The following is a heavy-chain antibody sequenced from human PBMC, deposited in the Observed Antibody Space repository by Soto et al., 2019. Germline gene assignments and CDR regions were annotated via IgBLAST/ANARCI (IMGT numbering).Heavy chain of an antibody. CDR3: ARAPEGRSADS. J-gene: IGHJ5*01. CDR2: IKQDGSEK. CDR1: GYTFSHYW. Sequence: EVQLVESGGTLVQPGGSLRLSCAASGYTFSHYWIIWVRQAPGKGLEWVANIKQDGSEKYYLDSGKGRFTTSRDNANKSVYLQMNSLRAEHTAVYYCARAPEGRSADSWGQGTLVTVSS. V-gene: IGHV3-7*03.